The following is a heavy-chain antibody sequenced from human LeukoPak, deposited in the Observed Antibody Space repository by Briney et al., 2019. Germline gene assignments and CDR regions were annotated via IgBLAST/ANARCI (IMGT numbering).Heavy chain of an antibody. CDR1: GFTFSTYA. V-gene: IGHV3-23*01. Sequence: PGGSLRLSCAASGFTFSTYALSWVRQAPGKGLEWVSAISGNGGSTYYADSVKGRFTISRDNPKNTLHLQMNSLRAEDTALYYCTTAPSYSSSWYERNYWGQGTRVTVSS. CDR2: ISGNGGST. J-gene: IGHJ4*02. CDR3: TTAPSYSSSWYERNY. D-gene: IGHD6-13*01.